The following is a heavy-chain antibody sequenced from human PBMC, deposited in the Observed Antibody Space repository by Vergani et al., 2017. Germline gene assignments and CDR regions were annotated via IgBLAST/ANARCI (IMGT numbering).Heavy chain of an antibody. V-gene: IGHV4-34*01. D-gene: IGHD2-8*01. Sequence: QVQLQQWGPGLLKPSETLFLTCAVYGGSLSGYYWSWIRLAPGKGLEWIGEIRHDGITHYSPSLKSRVTISIDTSTHQFSLNLRSVTAADTAVYYCAREGYCTNGVCFTLFDVWSQGALVTVSS. J-gene: IGHJ4*02. CDR1: GGSLSGYY. CDR3: AREGYCTNGVCFTLFDV. CDR2: IRHDGIT.